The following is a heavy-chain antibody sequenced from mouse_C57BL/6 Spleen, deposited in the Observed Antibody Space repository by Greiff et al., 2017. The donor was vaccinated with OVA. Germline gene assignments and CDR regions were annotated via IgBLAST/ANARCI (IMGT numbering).Heavy chain of an antibody. CDR1: GFSLTSYG. V-gene: IGHV2-3*01. J-gene: IGHJ3*01. CDR2: IWGDGST. CDR3: AKPEYDYDGGWFAY. D-gene: IGHD2-4*01. Sequence: QVHVKQSGPGLVAPSQSLSITCTVSGFSLTSYGVSWVRQPPGKGLEWLGVIWGDGSTNYHSALISRLSISKDNSKSQVFLKLNSLQTDDTATYYCAKPEYDYDGGWFAYWGQGTLVTVSA.